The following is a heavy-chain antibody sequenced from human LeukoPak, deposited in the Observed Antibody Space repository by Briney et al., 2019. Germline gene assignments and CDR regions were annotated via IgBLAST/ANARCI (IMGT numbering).Heavy chain of an antibody. V-gene: IGHV3-21*01. CDR1: GFTFSSYS. CDR3: ASLYGSGSYAGYYYYMDV. Sequence: GGSLRLSRAPSGFTFSSYSMTWVRYATAKGLEWVSCISSSSSYIYYAASLKGLFTTSRYTGQNSLYLQMNSLRAEDTDVYYCASLYGSGSYAGYYYYMDVWGQGTTVTVSS. J-gene: IGHJ6*03. D-gene: IGHD3-10*01. CDR2: ISSSSSYI.